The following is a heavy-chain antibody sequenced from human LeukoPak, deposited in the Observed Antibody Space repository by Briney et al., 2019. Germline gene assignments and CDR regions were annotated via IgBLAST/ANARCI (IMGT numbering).Heavy chain of an antibody. Sequence: SETLSLTCTVSGGSISSSSYYWGWIRQPPGKGLEWIGSTYYSGSTYYNPSLKRRVTISVDTSKNQFSLELSSVTAADTAVYYCASDLSGSYHTAYWGQGTLVTVSS. D-gene: IGHD1-26*01. CDR3: ASDLSGSYHTAY. CDR1: GGSISSSSYY. V-gene: IGHV4-39*07. CDR2: TYYSGST. J-gene: IGHJ4*02.